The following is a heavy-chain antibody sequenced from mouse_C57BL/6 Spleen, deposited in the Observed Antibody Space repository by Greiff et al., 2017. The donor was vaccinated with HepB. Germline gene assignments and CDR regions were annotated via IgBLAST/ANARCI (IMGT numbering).Heavy chain of an antibody. CDR3: ARQLKGFDY. V-gene: IGHV1-82*01. CDR1: GYAFSSSW. CDR2: IYPGDGDT. J-gene: IGHJ2*01. D-gene: IGHD3-2*02. Sequence: LVESGPELVKPGASVKISCKASGYAFSSSWMNWVKQRPGKGLEWIGRIYPGDGDTNYNGKFKGKATLTADKSSSTAYMQLSSLTSEDSAVYFCARQLKGFDYWGQGTTLTVSS.